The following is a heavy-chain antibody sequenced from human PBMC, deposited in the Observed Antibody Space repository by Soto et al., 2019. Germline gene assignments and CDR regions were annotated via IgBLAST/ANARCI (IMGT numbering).Heavy chain of an antibody. V-gene: IGHV1-18*01. CDR2: ISTDKGNT. CDR1: CYRFTTYG. CDR3: ARDRDWNLDY. J-gene: IGHJ4*02. D-gene: IGHD1-1*01. Sequence: GXSVKVSFRGSCYRFTTYGMTWGRQAPGQGLEWMGWISTDKGNTKYAQNFQSRATLTTDTSTSTAYMELRSLRSDDTAVYYCARDRDWNLDYWGQGTLVTVSS.